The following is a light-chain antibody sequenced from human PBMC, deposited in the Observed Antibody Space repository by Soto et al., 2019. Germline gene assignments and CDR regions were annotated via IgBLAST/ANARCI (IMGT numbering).Light chain of an antibody. CDR3: SSYAGSNNLGV. CDR2: EVS. J-gene: IGLJ3*02. Sequence: QSALTQPPSASGSRGQSVTISGTGASGDVGGYNYVSWYQQHPGKAPKFMVYEVSKRPSGVPDRFSGSKSGNTASLTVSGLQPEDEADYYCSSYAGSNNLGVFGGGTKLTVL. V-gene: IGLV2-8*01. CDR1: SGDVGGYNY.